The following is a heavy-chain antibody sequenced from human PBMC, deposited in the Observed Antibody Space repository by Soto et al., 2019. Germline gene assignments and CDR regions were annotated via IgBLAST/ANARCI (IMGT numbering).Heavy chain of an antibody. Sequence: QVQLQESGPGLVRPSETLSLTCTVSGGSFSSYYWTWIRQSPGKGLEWIGYIYYSGSTDYNPSLRGRLPISIDTSKNQFSLRLNSITAADTAVYYCAGRDCSGTNCYYLDYYYMDVWGKGTTVTVSS. V-gene: IGHV4-59*08. CDR1: GGSFSSYY. J-gene: IGHJ6*03. D-gene: IGHD2-2*01. CDR3: AGRDCSGTNCYYLDYYYMDV. CDR2: IYYSGST.